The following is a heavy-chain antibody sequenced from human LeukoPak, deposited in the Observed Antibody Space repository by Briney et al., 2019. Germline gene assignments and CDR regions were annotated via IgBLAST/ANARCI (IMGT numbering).Heavy chain of an antibody. CDR1: GFTFSNAW. V-gene: IGHV3-15*01. CDR3: TTDLMGGPAN. D-gene: IGHD2-8*01. J-gene: IGHJ4*02. CDR2: IKSISGGGTT. Sequence: GGSLRLSCAVSGFTFSNAWMSWVRQTPGKGLEWVGRIKSISGGGTTDFAAPVKGRFTISRDDSKNTLYLQMNSLKTEDTAVYYCTTDLMGGPANWGQGTLVTVSS.